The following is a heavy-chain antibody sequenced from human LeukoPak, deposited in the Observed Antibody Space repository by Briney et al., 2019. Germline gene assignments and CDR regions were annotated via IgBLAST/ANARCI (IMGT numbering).Heavy chain of an antibody. Sequence: PGGSLRLSCAASGFTFSSYAMRWVRQAPGKGLEWVSTIVTGGLTTYYADSVKGRFTISRDNSKNTLYLQMNSLRADDTAVYYCARRSTSGNFYSGMDVWGQGTTVTVSS. V-gene: IGHV3-23*01. D-gene: IGHD3-10*01. CDR1: GFTFSSYA. J-gene: IGHJ6*02. CDR2: IVTGGLTT. CDR3: ARRSTSGNFYSGMDV.